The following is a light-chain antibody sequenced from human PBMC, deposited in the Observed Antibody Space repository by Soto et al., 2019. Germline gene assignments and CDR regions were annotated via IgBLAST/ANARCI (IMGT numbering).Light chain of an antibody. CDR1: QSVLYSSNNKNY. CDR2: WAS. Sequence: DIVMTQSPDSLAVSLGERATINCKSSQSVLYSSNNKNYLAWYQQKPGQPPKLLIYWASTRESGVPDRFSGSGSGTDFTLTISRLQAADVAVYYCQQYYSTPMYTFGQGTKLEIK. J-gene: IGKJ2*01. V-gene: IGKV4-1*01. CDR3: QQYYSTPMYT.